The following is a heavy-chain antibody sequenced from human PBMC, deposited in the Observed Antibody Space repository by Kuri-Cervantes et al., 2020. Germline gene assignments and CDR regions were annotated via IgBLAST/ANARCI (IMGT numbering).Heavy chain of an antibody. D-gene: IGHD3-3*01. CDR2: IIPIFGTA. CDR1: GGTFSSYA. V-gene: IGHV1-69*13. Sequence: SVKVSCKAPGGTFSSYAISWVRQAPGQGLEWMGGIIPIFGTANYAQKFQGRVTITADESTSTAYMELSSLRSEDTAVYYCARDYDATIFGVVTPGNFDYWGQGTLVTVSS. CDR3: ARDYDATIFGVVTPGNFDY. J-gene: IGHJ4*02.